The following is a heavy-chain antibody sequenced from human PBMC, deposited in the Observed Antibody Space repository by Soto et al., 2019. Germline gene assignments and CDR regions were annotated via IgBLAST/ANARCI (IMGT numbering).Heavy chain of an antibody. CDR1: GSSISSGGYY. D-gene: IGHD2-2*01. Sequence: QVQLQESGPGLVKPSQTLSLTCTVSGSSISSGGYYWSWIRQHPGKGLEWIGYIYYSGSTYYNPSLKSRVTISVDTSKNQFSLKLSSVTAADTAVYYCAGGFSSTSLYNWFDPWGQGTLVTVSS. CDR3: AGGFSSTSLYNWFDP. J-gene: IGHJ5*02. V-gene: IGHV4-31*03. CDR2: IYYSGST.